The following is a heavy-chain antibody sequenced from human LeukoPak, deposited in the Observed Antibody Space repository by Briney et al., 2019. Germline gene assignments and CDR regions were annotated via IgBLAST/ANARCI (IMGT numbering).Heavy chain of an antibody. CDR3: SKDKFERGSGWVSGY. Sequence: PGGSLRLSCAASGFTVSSNQMSWVRQAPGKGLEWVSVLYGGGSTYYADSVKGRFTISRDSSKNTVYLQMNSLRAEDTALYYCSKDKFERGSGWVSGYWGQGTLVTVSS. J-gene: IGHJ4*02. CDR1: GFTVSSNQ. D-gene: IGHD6-19*01. CDR2: LYGGGST. V-gene: IGHV3-53*01.